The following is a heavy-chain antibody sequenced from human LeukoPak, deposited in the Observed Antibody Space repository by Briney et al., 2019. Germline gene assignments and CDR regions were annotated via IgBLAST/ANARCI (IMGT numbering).Heavy chain of an antibody. CDR3: ARDLSLGIAVAEGYFDY. V-gene: IGHV1-69*05. J-gene: IGHJ4*02. D-gene: IGHD6-19*01. CDR2: IVPIFGTA. Sequence: SVKVSCKASGGTFSSYAISWVRQAPGQGLEWMGRIVPIFGTANYAQKFQGRVTITTDESTSTPYMELSSLRSEDTAVYYCARDLSLGIAVAEGYFDYWGQGTLVTVSS. CDR1: GGTFSSYA.